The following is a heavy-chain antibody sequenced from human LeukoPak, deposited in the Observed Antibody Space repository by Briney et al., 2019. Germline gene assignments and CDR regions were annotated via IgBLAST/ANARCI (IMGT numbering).Heavy chain of an antibody. Sequence: GVSLRLSCAASGFTFSSYGMHWVRQAPGKGLEWVAVISYDGSNKYYADSVKGRFTISRDNSKNTLYLQMNSLRAEDTAVYYCASISGYGSYYFDYWGQGTLVTVSS. V-gene: IGHV3-30*03. CDR1: GFTFSSYG. D-gene: IGHD5-12*01. J-gene: IGHJ4*02. CDR3: ASISGYGSYYFDY. CDR2: ISYDGSNK.